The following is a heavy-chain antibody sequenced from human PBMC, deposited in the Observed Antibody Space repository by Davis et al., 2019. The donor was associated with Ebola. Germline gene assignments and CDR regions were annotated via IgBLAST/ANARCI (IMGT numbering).Heavy chain of an antibody. CDR2: IYYRGST. CDR1: GGSINNGSYY. J-gene: IGHJ4*02. CDR3: ARQGLRYSDWFDY. D-gene: IGHD3-9*01. V-gene: IGHV4-39*01. Sequence: PSETLSLTCTVSGGSINNGSYYWRWIRQPPGKGLEWIGSIYYRGSTYYNPSLESRVTISVDRSKNQFSLRLISVTAADTAVYYCARQGLRYSDWFDYWGQGTLVTVSS.